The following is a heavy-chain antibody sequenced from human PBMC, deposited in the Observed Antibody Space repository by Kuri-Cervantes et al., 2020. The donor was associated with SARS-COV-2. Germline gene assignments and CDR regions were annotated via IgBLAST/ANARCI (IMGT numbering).Heavy chain of an antibody. CDR1: GNSFTSYW. CDR3: ARLRYYDFWSGYLSGHYYYYYMDV. Sequence: GESKKISWECSGNSFTSYWNGWVRQMPGKGLEWMGVNYPDDSDTRYSPSFQAQATLSAAKSINTAYLQWSSLKASDTAMYYCARLRYYDFWSGYLSGHYYYYYMDVWGKGTTVTVSS. CDR2: NYPDDSDT. D-gene: IGHD3-3*01. V-gene: IGHV5-51*01. J-gene: IGHJ6*03.